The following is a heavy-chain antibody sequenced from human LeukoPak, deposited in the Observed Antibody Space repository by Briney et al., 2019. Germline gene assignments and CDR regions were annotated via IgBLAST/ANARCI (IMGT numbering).Heavy chain of an antibody. CDR2: IYSGGST. D-gene: IGHD7-27*01. Sequence: GGSLRLSCAASGFTVSSNYMSWVRQAPGKGLEWVSVIYSGGSTYYADSVKGRFTISRDNSKNTLYLQMNSLRAEDTAAYYCARWARTKLGFDYWGQGTLVTVSS. J-gene: IGHJ4*02. CDR3: ARWARTKLGFDY. CDR1: GFTVSSNY. V-gene: IGHV3-53*01.